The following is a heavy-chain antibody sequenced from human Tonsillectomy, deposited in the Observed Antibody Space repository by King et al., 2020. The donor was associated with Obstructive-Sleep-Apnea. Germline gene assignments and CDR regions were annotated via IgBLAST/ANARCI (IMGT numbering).Heavy chain of an antibody. V-gene: IGHV3-21*01. CDR3: ARARGTIFGVVAFDYAMDV. J-gene: IGHJ6*02. D-gene: IGHD3-3*01. CDR1: GFNFSTSN. CDR2: ITSSSDYI. Sequence: VQLVESGGGLVKPGGSLRLSCAASGFNFSTSNMNWVRQAPGKGLEWVSYITSSSDYIYYTDSVKGRFTISRDNAKNSLSLQMNSLRAEDTAVYYCARARGTIFGVVAFDYAMDVWGQGTTVTVSS.